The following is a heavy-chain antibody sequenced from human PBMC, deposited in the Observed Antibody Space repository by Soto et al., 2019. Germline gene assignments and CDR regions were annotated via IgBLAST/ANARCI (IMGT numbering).Heavy chain of an antibody. CDR1: GYIFTNYG. Sequence: QVQLVQSGAGVRMPGASVNVSCKTSGYIFTNYGVAWVRQAPGQGLELVAWISGYNGYPKHTQKFQGRVTVTTDTTTRTGYMELRNLRSDDTAVYYCARASAGALYDFWGQGTQVTVSS. V-gene: IGHV1-18*01. CDR2: ISGYNGYP. J-gene: IGHJ4*02. CDR3: ARASAGALYDF. D-gene: IGHD6-13*01.